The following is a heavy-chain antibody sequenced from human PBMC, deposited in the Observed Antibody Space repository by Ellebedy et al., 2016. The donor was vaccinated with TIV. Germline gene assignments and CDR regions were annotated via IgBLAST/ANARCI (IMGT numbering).Heavy chain of an antibody. CDR3: VRDHQAHDY. CDR2: ISSSGTTI. V-gene: IGHV3-11*01. CDR1: GFSFSEYY. J-gene: IGHJ4*02. Sequence: PGGSLRLSCVASGFSFSEYYMSWIRQAPGKGLEWVSYISSSGTTIYADSVKGRFTVSRDNAKNSLYLHMKSLRAEDTAVYYCVRDHQAHDYWGQGSLVTVSS.